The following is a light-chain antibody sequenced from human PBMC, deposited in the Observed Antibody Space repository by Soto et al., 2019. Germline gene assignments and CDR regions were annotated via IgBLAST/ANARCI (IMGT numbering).Light chain of an antibody. CDR3: ISYTSSSTLVV. CDR2: DVS. J-gene: IGLJ2*01. CDR1: SSDVGGYNY. V-gene: IGLV2-14*01. Sequence: QSALTQPASVSGSPGQSITISCSGTSSDVGGYNYVSWYQQHPGKAPKLMIYDVSKRPSGVSNRFSGSKSGNTASLTISGLQAEDESGYYCISYTSSSTLVVFGGGTKLTVL.